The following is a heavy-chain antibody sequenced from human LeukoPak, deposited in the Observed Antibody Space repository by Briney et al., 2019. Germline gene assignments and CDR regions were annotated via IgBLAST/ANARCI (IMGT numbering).Heavy chain of an antibody. V-gene: IGHV4-38-2*02. Sequence: SETLSLTCTVSGYSISNGYYWGWIRQPPGKKLEFIGSVYHGGNSYYKASLKSRVTISLDTSKNQFSLRLTSVTAADTAVHYCARSYSGSFLYWGQGSLVTVSS. D-gene: IGHD1-26*01. CDR1: GYSISNGYY. J-gene: IGHJ4*02. CDR3: ARSYSGSFLY. CDR2: VYHGGNS.